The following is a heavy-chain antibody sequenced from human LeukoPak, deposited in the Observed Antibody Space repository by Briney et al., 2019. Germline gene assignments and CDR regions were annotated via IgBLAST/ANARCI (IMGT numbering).Heavy chain of an antibody. J-gene: IGHJ4*02. CDR2: ISAYNGNT. Sequence: ASVKVSCKASGYTFTSYGISWVRQAPGQGLEWMGWISAYNGNTNYAQELQGRVTMTTDTSTSTAYMELRSLRSDDTAVYYCARHYYDSSGYGEIDYWGQGTLVTVSS. CDR3: ARHYYDSSGYGEIDY. CDR1: GYTFTSYG. V-gene: IGHV1-18*01. D-gene: IGHD3-22*01.